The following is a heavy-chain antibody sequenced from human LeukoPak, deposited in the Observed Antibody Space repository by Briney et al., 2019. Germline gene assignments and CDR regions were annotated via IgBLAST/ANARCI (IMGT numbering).Heavy chain of an antibody. Sequence: PSETLSLTCTVSGGSISSSSYYWGWIRQPPGKGLEWIGSIYYSGSTYYNPSLKSRVTISVDTSKNQFSLKLSSVTAADTAVYYCARHVRGYSGYIDYWGQGTLVTVSS. CDR1: GGSISSSSYY. J-gene: IGHJ4*02. D-gene: IGHD5-12*01. CDR3: ARHVRGYSGYIDY. CDR2: IYYSGST. V-gene: IGHV4-39*01.